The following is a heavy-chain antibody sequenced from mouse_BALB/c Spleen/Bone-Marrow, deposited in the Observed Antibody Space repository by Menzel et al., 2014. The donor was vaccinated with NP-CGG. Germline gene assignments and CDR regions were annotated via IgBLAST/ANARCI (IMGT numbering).Heavy chain of an antibody. Sequence: EVKVEESGGGLVQPGGSRKLSCAASGFTFSSFGMHWVRQAPEKGLEWVAYISSGSSTIYYADTVKGRFTISIDNPKNTLFPQMTSLRSEDTAMYYCARRPLRQGYAMDYWGQGTSVTVSS. CDR1: GFTFSSFG. D-gene: IGHD2-12*01. J-gene: IGHJ4*01. CDR2: ISSGSSTI. CDR3: ARRPLRQGYAMDY. V-gene: IGHV5-17*02.